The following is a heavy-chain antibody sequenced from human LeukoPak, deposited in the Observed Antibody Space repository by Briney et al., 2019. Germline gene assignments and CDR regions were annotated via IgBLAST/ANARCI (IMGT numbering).Heavy chain of an antibody. Sequence: PGGSLRLSCAASGFTFRSYAMSWVRQAPGKGLEWVAHIKEDGTEEYYVDSVKGRFTISRDNAKNSLYLQMNSLRAEDTAVYYCARWNDGWELDYWGQGALVSVSS. CDR1: GFTFRSYA. D-gene: IGHD1-1*01. CDR3: ARWNDGWELDY. J-gene: IGHJ4*02. CDR2: IKEDGTEE. V-gene: IGHV3-7*05.